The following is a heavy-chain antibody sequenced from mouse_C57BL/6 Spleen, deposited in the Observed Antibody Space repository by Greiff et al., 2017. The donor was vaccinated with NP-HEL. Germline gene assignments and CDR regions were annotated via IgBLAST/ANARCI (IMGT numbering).Heavy chain of an antibody. D-gene: IGHD1-1*01. J-gene: IGHJ4*01. CDR1: GYTFTSYW. CDR3: ASPIDYYGSSGIDYYPMDY. V-gene: IGHV1-59*01. Sequence: QVQLKQPGAELVRPGTSVKLSCKASGYTFTSYWMHWVKQRPGQGLEWIGVIDPSDSYTNYNQKFKGKATLSVDTSSSTAYMQLSSLTSEDSAVYYGASPIDYYGSSGIDYYPMDYWGQGTSVTVSS. CDR2: IDPSDSYT.